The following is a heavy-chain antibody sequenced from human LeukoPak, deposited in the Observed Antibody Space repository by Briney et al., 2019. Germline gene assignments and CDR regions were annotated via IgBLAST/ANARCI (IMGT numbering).Heavy chain of an antibody. Sequence: GGSLRLSCAVSGLTSSRLWMNWVRQAPGKGLEWVANIKQDGSEKYYVDSVKGRFTISRDNTKNSVYLQMNRLRAEDTALYYCGGGFGFLPDYRGQGTLVTVSS. CDR2: IKQDGSEK. D-gene: IGHD2/OR15-2a*01. J-gene: IGHJ4*02. V-gene: IGHV3-7*01. CDR3: GGGFGFLPDY. CDR1: GLTSSRLW.